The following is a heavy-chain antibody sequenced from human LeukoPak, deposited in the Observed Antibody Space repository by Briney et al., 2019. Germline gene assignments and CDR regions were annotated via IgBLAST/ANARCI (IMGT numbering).Heavy chain of an antibody. J-gene: IGHJ3*02. CDR2: IIPIFGTA. CDR1: GGTFSSYA. CDR3: ARGARPPEHYDYVWGSYRLKGRAFDI. Sequence: SVKVSCKASGGTFSSYAISWVRQAPGQGLEWMGGIIPIFGTANYAQKFQGRVTITADESTSTAYMELSSLRSEDTAVYYCARGARPPEHYDYVWGSYRLKGRAFDIWGQGTMVTVSS. D-gene: IGHD3-16*02. V-gene: IGHV1-69*13.